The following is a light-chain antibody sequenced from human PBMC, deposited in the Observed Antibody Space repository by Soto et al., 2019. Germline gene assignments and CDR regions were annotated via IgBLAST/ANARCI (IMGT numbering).Light chain of an antibody. CDR1: QSITNC. V-gene: IGKV1-5*03. CDR3: QQNNPYSPYT. J-gene: IGKJ2*01. CDR2: DAS. Sequence: DIQMTQSPSTLSASVGDRVTITCRASQSITNCLAWYQQKPGKAPKLLIFDASSLRSGVPSRFSGSGSGTEFTLTISSLQPEDFATYYCQQNNPYSPYTFGQGTKVDIK.